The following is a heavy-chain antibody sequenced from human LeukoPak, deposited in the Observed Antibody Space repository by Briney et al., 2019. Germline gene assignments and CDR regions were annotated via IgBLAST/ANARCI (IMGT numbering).Heavy chain of an antibody. D-gene: IGHD3-22*01. J-gene: IGHJ3*02. CDR2: ISSSGSTI. Sequence: GGSLRLSCAASGFTFSSYEMNWVRQAPGKGLEWVSYISSSGSTIYYADSVKGRFTISRDNAKNSLYLQMNSLRVEDTAVYYCARSYYYDSSGTYAFDIWGQGTMVTVSS. CDR1: GFTFSSYE. CDR3: ARSYYYDSSGTYAFDI. V-gene: IGHV3-48*03.